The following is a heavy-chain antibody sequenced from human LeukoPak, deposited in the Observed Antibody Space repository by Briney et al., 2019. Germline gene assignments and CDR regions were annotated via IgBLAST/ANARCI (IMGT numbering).Heavy chain of an antibody. J-gene: IGHJ6*02. CDR3: AKDVLRFLEWLSGGRYGMDV. CDR1: GFTFSSYA. Sequence: PGRSLRLSCAASGFTFSSYAMHWVRQAPGKGLEWVAVISYDGSNKYYADSVKGRFTISRDNSKNTLYLQMNSLRAEDTAVYYCAKDVLRFLEWLSGGRYGMDVWGQGTTVTVSS. V-gene: IGHV3-30-3*01. CDR2: ISYDGSNK. D-gene: IGHD3-3*01.